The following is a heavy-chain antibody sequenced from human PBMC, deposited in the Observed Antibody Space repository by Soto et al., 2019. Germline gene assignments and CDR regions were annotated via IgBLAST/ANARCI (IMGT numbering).Heavy chain of an antibody. CDR1: GYSFTSYW. J-gene: IGHJ6*02. V-gene: IGHV5-51*01. D-gene: IGHD2-2*02. CDR2: IYPGDSDT. CDR3: ARQGCSSTSCYTLGGGMDV. Sequence: GESLKISCKGSGYSFTSYWIGWVRQMPGKGLEWMGIIYPGDSDTRYSPSFQGQVTISADKSISTAYLQWSSLKASDTAMYYCARQGCSSTSCYTLGGGMDVWGQGTTVTVSS.